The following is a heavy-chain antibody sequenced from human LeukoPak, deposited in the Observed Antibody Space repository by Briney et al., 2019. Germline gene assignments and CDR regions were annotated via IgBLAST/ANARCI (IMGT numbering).Heavy chain of an antibody. CDR2: ISSSDSTI. CDR1: GFTFSSYE. D-gene: IGHD2-2*01. CDR3: AREHCGATSCSYFDY. V-gene: IGHV3-48*03. Sequence: GGSLRLSCAASGFTFSSYEMNWVRQAPGKGLEWVSYISSSDSTIYYADSVKDRFTISRDNAKNSLYLQVNSLRAEDTAVYYCAREHCGATSCSYFDYWGQGTLVTVSS. J-gene: IGHJ4*02.